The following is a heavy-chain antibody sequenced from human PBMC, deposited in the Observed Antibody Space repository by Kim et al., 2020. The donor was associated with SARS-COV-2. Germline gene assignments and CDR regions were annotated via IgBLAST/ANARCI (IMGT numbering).Heavy chain of an antibody. V-gene: IGHV4-59*12. Sequence: SETLSLTCTVSGGSITTYYWNWIRQPPGKGLEWIGCIYYSGSTDYDPSLKNRVSISIDTSKNHFSLKLSSVTAADTAVYYCARLGGSYPYYYYGLDVWG. CDR2: IYYSGST. D-gene: IGHD1-26*01. CDR3: ARLGGSYPYYYYGLDV. J-gene: IGHJ6*01. CDR1: GGSITTYY.